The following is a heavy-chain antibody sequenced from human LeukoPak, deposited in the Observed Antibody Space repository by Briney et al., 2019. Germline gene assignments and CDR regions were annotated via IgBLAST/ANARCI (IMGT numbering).Heavy chain of an antibody. CDR2: ISYDGSNK. CDR3: ARGYSSPVPNFDY. J-gene: IGHJ4*02. CDR1: GFTFSSYG. Sequence: GRSLRLSCAASGFTFSSYGMHWVRQAPGKGLEWVAVISYDGSNKYYADSVKGRFTISRDNSKNTLYLQMNSLRAEDTAVYYCARGYSSPVPNFDYWGQGTLVTVSS. D-gene: IGHD6-13*01. V-gene: IGHV3-30*03.